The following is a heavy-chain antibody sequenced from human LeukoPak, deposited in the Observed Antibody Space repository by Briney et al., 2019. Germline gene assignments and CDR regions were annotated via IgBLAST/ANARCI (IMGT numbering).Heavy chain of an antibody. CDR2: FDPEDGET. Sequence: ASVKVSCKVSGYTLTELSMHWVRQAPGKGLEWMGGFDPEDGETIYAQKFQGRVTMTEDTSTDTAYMELSSLRSEDTAVYYCANCRSGSHSYYYGMDVWGQGTTVTVSS. CDR1: GYTLTELS. CDR3: ANCRSGSHSYYYGMDV. D-gene: IGHD1-26*01. J-gene: IGHJ6*02. V-gene: IGHV1-24*01.